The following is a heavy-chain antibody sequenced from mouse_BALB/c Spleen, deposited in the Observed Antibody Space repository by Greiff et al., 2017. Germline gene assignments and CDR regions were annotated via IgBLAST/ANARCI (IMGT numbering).Heavy chain of an antibody. CDR1: GYTFTDYA. V-gene: IGHV1S137*01. CDR3: ARSPGSSYYFDY. J-gene: IGHJ2*01. Sequence: QVQLQQSGAELVRPGVSVKISCKGSGYTFTDYAMHWVKQSHAKSLEWIGVISTYYGDASYNQKFKGKATMTVDKSSSTAYMELARLTSEDSAIYYCARSPGSSYYFDYWGQGTTLTGSS. CDR2: ISTYYGDA.